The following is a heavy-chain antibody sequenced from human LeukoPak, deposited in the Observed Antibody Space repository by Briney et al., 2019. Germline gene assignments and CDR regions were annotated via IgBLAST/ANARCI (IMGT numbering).Heavy chain of an antibody. J-gene: IGHJ5*02. CDR1: GFTVSSNY. Sequence: LTGGSLRLSCAASGFTVSSNYMSWVRQAPGKGLEWVAFIRYDGSNKYYADSVKGRFTISRDNSKNTLYLQMNSLRAEDTAVYYCARADLPHYSSSWYGGWWFDPWGQGTLVTVSS. D-gene: IGHD6-13*01. V-gene: IGHV3-30*02. CDR2: IRYDGSNK. CDR3: ARADLPHYSSSWYGGWWFDP.